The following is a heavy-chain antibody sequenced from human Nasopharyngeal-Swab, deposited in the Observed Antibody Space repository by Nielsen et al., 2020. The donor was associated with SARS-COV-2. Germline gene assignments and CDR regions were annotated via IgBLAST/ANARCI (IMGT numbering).Heavy chain of an antibody. D-gene: IGHD2-2*01. Sequence: GGSLRLSCAASGFTFSDYYMSWIRQAPGKGLEWVSYISSSGSTIYYADSVKGRFTISRDHAKNSLYLQMNSLRAEDTAVYYCARVHCSSTSCYFYYYYYYMDVWGKGTTVTVSS. V-gene: IGHV3-11*04. J-gene: IGHJ6*03. CDR1: GFTFSDYY. CDR3: ARVHCSSTSCYFYYYYYYMDV. CDR2: ISSSGSTI.